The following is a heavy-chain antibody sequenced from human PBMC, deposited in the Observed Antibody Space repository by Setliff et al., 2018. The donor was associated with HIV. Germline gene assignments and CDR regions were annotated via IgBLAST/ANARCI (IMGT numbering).Heavy chain of an antibody. CDR1: GFTFSDYY. J-gene: IGHJ4*02. CDR3: ARVSISFGVIIRYYFDY. D-gene: IGHD3-3*01. Sequence: PGGSLRLSCTASGFTFSDYYMSWIRQSPGKGLEWISYISSSGTTIYYTDSVKGRFTISRDNAKNSLYLQMNSLRAEDTAFYFCARVSISFGVIIRYYFDYWGQGTLVTVSS. V-gene: IGHV3-11*04. CDR2: ISSSGTTI.